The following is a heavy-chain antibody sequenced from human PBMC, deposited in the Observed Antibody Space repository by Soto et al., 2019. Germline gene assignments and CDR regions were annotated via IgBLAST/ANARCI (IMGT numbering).Heavy chain of an antibody. CDR3: ARVSTVTTQFDY. CDR2: IYYSGST. V-gene: IGHV4-59*01. Sequence: PSETLSLTCTVSGGSISSYYWSWIRQPPGKGLEWIGYIYYSGSTNYNPSLKSRVTISVDTSKNQFSLKLSSVTAADTAVYYCARVSTVTTQFDYWGQGTLVTVSS. J-gene: IGHJ4*02. D-gene: IGHD4-17*01. CDR1: GGSISSYY.